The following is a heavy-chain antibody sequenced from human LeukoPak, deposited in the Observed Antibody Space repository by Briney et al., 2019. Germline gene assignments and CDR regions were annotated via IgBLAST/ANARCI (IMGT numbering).Heavy chain of an antibody. CDR1: GFTFSSYA. CDR3: ARSPKVWEAYFDY. Sequence: GGPLRLSCAASGFTFSSYAMHWVRQAPGKGLKWVAVISYDGSNKYYADSVKGRFTISRDNSKNTLYLQMNSLRAEDTAVYYCARSPKVWEAYFDYWGQGTLVTVSS. CDR2: ISYDGSNK. V-gene: IGHV3-30-3*01. J-gene: IGHJ4*02. D-gene: IGHD1-26*01.